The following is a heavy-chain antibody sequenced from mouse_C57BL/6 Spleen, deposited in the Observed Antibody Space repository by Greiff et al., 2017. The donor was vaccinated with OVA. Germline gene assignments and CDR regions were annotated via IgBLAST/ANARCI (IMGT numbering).Heavy chain of an antibody. CDR1: GFTFSDYY. J-gene: IGHJ1*03. Sequence: EVHLVESEGGLVQPGSSMKLSCTASGFTFSDYYMAWVRQVPEKGLEWVANINYDGSSTYYLDSLKSRFIISRDNAKNILYLQMSSLKSEDTATYYCARDRGYGSSYYFDVWGTGTTVTVSS. D-gene: IGHD1-1*01. CDR3: ARDRGYGSSYYFDV. V-gene: IGHV5-16*01. CDR2: INYDGSST.